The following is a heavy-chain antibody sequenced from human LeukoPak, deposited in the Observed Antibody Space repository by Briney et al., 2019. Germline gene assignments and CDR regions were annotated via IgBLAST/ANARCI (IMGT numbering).Heavy chain of an antibody. J-gene: IGHJ4*02. CDR1: GGSFSGYY. D-gene: IGHD4-23*01. V-gene: IGHV4-34*01. CDR3: ASGNSWGGYYFDY. CDR2: INHSGST. Sequence: PSETLSLTCAVYGGSFSGYYWSWIRQPPGKGLEWIGEINHSGSTNYNPSLKSRVTISVDTSKNQFSLKLSSVTAADTAVYYCASGNSWGGYYFDYWGQGTLVTVSS.